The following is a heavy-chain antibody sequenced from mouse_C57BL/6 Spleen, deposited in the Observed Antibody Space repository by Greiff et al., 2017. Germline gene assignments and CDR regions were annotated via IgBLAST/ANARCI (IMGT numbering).Heavy chain of an antibody. V-gene: IGHV2-2*01. CDR1: GFSLTSYG. CDR2: IWSGGST. D-gene: IGHD2-1*01. CDR3: AREGGNFYYCDY. J-gene: IGHJ2*01. Sequence: VKLVESGPGLVQPSQSLSITCTVSGFSLTSYGVHWVRQSPGKGLEWLGVIWSGGSTDYNAAFISRLSNSKDNSKGQVFFKMNSLQADDTTIYYCAREGGNFYYCDYWGQGTTLTVSS.